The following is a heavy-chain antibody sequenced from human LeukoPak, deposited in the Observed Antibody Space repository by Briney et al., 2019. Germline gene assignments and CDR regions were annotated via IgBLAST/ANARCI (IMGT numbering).Heavy chain of an antibody. Sequence: SETLSLTCTVSGGSISSSSYYWGWIRQPPGKGLEWIGSIYYSGSTYYNPSLKSRVTISVDTSKNQFSLKLSSVTAADTAVYYCAREISVAVAGVWGQGTLVTVSS. CDR2: IYYSGST. CDR3: AREISVAVAGV. J-gene: IGHJ4*02. D-gene: IGHD6-19*01. V-gene: IGHV4-39*07. CDR1: GGSISSSSYY.